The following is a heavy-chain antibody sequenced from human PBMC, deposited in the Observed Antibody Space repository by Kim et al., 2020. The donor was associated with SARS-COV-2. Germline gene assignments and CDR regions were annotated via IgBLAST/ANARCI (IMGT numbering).Heavy chain of an antibody. V-gene: IGHV1-18*01. J-gene: IGHJ5*02. D-gene: IGHD5-12*01. CDR3: ARGTRSSGYDS. Sequence: NTTYAQELQGRVTMTKDTSTSTAYMELRSLRSDDTAVYYCARGTRSSGYDSWGLGTLVTVSS. CDR2: NT.